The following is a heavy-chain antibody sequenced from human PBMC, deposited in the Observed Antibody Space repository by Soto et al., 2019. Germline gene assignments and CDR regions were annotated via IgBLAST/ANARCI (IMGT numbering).Heavy chain of an antibody. CDR1: DGSIDSGYY. J-gene: IGHJ6*02. CDR3: GGYDFYYYYGMDV. CDR2: VHPSGNT. V-gene: IGHV4-39*02. D-gene: IGHD5-12*01. Sequence: TLSLTCTVSDGSIDSGYYWGLMRQPPGKGLEWIGSVHPSGNTYYNPSFKSRVTISIDTSKNHLSLKLSSVTAADTAVYYCGGYDFYYYYGMDVWGQGTTVTVSS.